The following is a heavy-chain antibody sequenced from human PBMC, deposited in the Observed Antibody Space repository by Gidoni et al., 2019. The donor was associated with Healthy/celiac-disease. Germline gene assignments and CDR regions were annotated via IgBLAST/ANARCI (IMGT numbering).Heavy chain of an antibody. J-gene: IGHJ4*02. V-gene: IGHV3-15*01. D-gene: IGHD3-10*01. CDR2: IKSKTDGGTT. CDR3: TRGSGSYYPEDY. CDR1: GFPFSNAW. Sequence: EVQLVESGGGLVKPGGSLRLSCAASGFPFSNAWMSWVRQAPGKGLEWVGRIKSKTDGGTTDYAAPVKGRFTISRDDSKNTLYLQMNSLKTEDTAVYYCTRGSGSYYPEDYWGQGTLVTVSS.